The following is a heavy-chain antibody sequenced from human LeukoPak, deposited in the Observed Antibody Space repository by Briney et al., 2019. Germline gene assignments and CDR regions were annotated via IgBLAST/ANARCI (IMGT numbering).Heavy chain of an antibody. CDR1: GGSISGYY. V-gene: IGHV4-34*01. D-gene: IGHD6-13*01. J-gene: IGHJ4*02. CDR2: INHSGST. CDR3: ARGLIAAAGTWYFDY. Sequence: SETLSLTCIVSGGSISGYYWSWIRQPPGKGLEWIGEINHSGSTNYNPSLESRVTISVDTSKNQFSLKLSSVTAADTAVYYCARGLIAAAGTWYFDYWGQGTLVTVSS.